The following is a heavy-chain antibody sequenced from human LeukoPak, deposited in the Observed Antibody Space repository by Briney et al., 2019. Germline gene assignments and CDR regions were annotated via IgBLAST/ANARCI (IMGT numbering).Heavy chain of an antibody. CDR3: ARELPYCGGDCSWFDP. V-gene: IGHV3-48*04. CDR1: GFTFNSFG. CDR2: INSVGGTT. D-gene: IGHD2-21*02. J-gene: IGHJ5*02. Sequence: GGSLRLSCAASGFTFNSFGMNWFRQAPGKGLEWISYINSVGGTTFYADSVKGRFTITRDNANNTLYLQMNSLRAEDTAVYYCARELPYCGGDCSWFDPWGQGTLVTVSS.